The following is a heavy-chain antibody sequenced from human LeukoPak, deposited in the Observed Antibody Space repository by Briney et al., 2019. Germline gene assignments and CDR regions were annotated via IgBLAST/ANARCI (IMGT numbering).Heavy chain of an antibody. Sequence: ASVKVSCKASGYTFTGYYMHWVRQAPGQGLEWMGWINPNSGGTDYAQKFQGRVTMTRDTSINTAYMELSRLRSDDAAVYYCARGDIYCSSTSCLFDYWGQGTLVTVS. CDR3: ARGDIYCSSTSCLFDY. D-gene: IGHD2-2*01. V-gene: IGHV1-2*02. J-gene: IGHJ4*02. CDR2: INPNSGGT. CDR1: GYTFTGYY.